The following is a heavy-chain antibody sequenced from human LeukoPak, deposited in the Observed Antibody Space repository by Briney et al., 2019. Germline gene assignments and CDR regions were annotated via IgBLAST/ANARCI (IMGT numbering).Heavy chain of an antibody. V-gene: IGHV3-72*01. CDR2: TRNKANSYTT. CDR1: GFTFSDHY. D-gene: IGHD6-19*01. J-gene: IGHJ4*02. CDR3: TTAVAVAGSTYFDY. Sequence: PGGSLRLSCAASGFTFSDHYMDWVRQAPGKGLEWIGRTRNKANSYTTEYAASVKGRITISRDDAKNSVYLQVNSLKTEDTAVYYCTTAVAVAGSTYFDYWGQGTLVTVSS.